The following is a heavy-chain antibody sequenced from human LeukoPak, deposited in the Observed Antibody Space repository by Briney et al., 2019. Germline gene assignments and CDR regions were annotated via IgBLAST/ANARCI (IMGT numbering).Heavy chain of an antibody. CDR3: ARWGFPSGLRGGSIDY. J-gene: IGHJ4*02. Sequence: PSETLSLTCAVYGGSFSGYYWSWIRQPPGKGLEGIGEINHSGSTNYNPSLKSRVTISVDTSKNQFSLKLSSVTAADTAVYYCARWGFPSGLRGGSIDYWGQGTLVTVSS. CDR1: GGSFSGYY. V-gene: IGHV4-34*01. CDR2: INHSGST. D-gene: IGHD5-12*01.